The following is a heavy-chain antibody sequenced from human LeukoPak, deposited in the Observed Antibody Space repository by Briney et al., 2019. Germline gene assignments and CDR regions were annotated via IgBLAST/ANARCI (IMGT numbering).Heavy chain of an antibody. D-gene: IGHD6-13*01. V-gene: IGHV3-23*01. CDR2: ISGSGGST. CDR1: GFTFSSYA. J-gene: IGHJ6*03. CDR3: AKDGKYSSSWYSQIYYYYYMDV. Sequence: GSLRLSCAASGFTFSSYAMSWVRQAPGKGLEWVSAISGSGGSTYYADSVKGRFTISRDNSKNTLYLQMNSLRAEDTAVYYCAKDGKYSSSWYSQIYYYYYMDVWGKGTTVTVSS.